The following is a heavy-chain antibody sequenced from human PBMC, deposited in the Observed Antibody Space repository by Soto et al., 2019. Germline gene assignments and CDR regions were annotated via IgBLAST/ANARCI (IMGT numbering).Heavy chain of an antibody. D-gene: IGHD6-13*01. J-gene: IGHJ5*02. CDR3: AKVQQLVRVFWFDP. CDR2: IIGIGGST. Sequence: GGSLILSCSDSGFNFSSYAMILFRQAPGKGLEWVSSIIGIGGSTYYENSVKGRFTTARDNSKNPLYQQINSLRAEDTAVYYCAKVQQLVRVFWFDPWGQGTLVTVSS. V-gene: IGHV3-23*01. CDR1: GFNFSSYA.